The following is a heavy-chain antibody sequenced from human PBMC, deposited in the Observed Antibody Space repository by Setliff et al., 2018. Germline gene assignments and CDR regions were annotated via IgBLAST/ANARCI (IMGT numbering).Heavy chain of an antibody. J-gene: IGHJ6*03. V-gene: IGHV4-59*02. D-gene: IGHD3-3*01. Sequence: SETLSLTCTVSGGSVRSHYWSWIRHSPGKGLEWIGFIFYSGDTKSNPSLKSRVTMSVDTSKNQFSLQLSSVTAADTAVYYCARMSGFQYIDVWGEGTTVTVSS. CDR3: ARMSGFQYIDV. CDR2: IFYSGDT. CDR1: GGSVRSHY.